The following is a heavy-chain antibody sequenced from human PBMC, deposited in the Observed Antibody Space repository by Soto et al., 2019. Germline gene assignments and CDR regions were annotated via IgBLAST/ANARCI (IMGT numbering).Heavy chain of an antibody. V-gene: IGHV1-18*01. CDR3: AKNGQPPYYYYGLDV. CDR2: ISGYNGDT. CDR1: GYTFTRYG. J-gene: IGHJ6*02. Sequence: GASVKVSCKASGYTFTRYGISWVRQAPGQGLEWMGWISGYNGDTNYAQKFQDRVSMTIDTSTGTAYKELRSLTSDDTAIYYCAKNGQPPYYYYGLDVWG. D-gene: IGHD2-8*01.